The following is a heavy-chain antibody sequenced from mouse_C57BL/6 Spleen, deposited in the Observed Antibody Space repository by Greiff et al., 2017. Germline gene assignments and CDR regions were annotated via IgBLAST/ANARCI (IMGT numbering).Heavy chain of an antibody. D-gene: IGHD2-3*01. CDR1: GFSLTSYG. V-gene: IGHV2-6-1*01. J-gene: IGHJ3*01. Sequence: VQLVESGPGLVAPSQSLSITCTVSGFSLTSYGVHWVRQPPGKGLEWLVVIWSDGSTTYNSALKARLSIRKDNSKSQVFLKMNSIQTDYTAMYYCGRQGDDCYRFAYWGQGTLVTVSA. CDR2: IWSDGST. CDR3: GRQGDDCYRFAY.